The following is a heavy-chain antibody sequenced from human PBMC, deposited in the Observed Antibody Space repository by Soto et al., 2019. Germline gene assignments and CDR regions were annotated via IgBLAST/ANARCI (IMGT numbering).Heavy chain of an antibody. D-gene: IGHD5-12*01. Sequence: GESLKISCKGSGYSFTSYWIGWVRQMPGKGLEWMGIIYPGDSDTRYSPSFQGQVTISADKSISTAYLQWSSLKASDTAMYYCARPGIYGYNRGMFDYWGQGTLVTVSS. CDR3: ARPGIYGYNRGMFDY. CDR1: GYSFTSYW. CDR2: IYPGDSDT. J-gene: IGHJ4*02. V-gene: IGHV5-51*01.